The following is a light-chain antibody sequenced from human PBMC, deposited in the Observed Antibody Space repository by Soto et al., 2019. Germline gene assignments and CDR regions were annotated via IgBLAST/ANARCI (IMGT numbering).Light chain of an antibody. CDR3: QSYNTVPWA. J-gene: IGKJ1*01. CDR2: VAS. V-gene: IGKV1-27*01. CDR1: LAISNY. Sequence: DIQMTQSPSSLSAFVGDRVTITCRASLAISNYLAWYQQRPGKVPKLLIYVASTLQSGVPSRFAGSGSGTEFSLTITSLQPEDVATYYCQSYNTVPWAFGQGTKVEIQ.